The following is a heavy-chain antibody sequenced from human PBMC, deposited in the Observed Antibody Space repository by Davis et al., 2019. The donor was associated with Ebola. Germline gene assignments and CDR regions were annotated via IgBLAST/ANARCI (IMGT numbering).Heavy chain of an antibody. J-gene: IGHJ4*02. CDR1: GFPFSAYY. D-gene: IGHD5-18*01. Sequence: GESLKISCAASGFPFSAYYLSWIRQAQGKGLEWVSYISSSGSTIYYADSVKGRFTISRDNAKNSLYLQMNSLRAEDTAVYYCARDQDTAPFVSFDYWGQGTLVTVSS. CDR2: ISSSGSTI. CDR3: ARDQDTAPFVSFDY. V-gene: IGHV3-11*01.